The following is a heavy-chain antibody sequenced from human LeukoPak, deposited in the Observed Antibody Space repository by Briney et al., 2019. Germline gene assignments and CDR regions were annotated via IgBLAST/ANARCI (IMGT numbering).Heavy chain of an antibody. CDR2: IYYSGST. CDR1: GGSISSSNYY. Sequence: SETLSLTCAVSGGSISSSNYYWGWIRQPPWKGLEWIGTIYYSGSTYYNPSLKSRVTISVDTSKNQFSLKLSSVTAADTAMYYCARLSITAYYFDYWGQGTLVTVSS. J-gene: IGHJ4*02. D-gene: IGHD3-10*01. V-gene: IGHV4-39*01. CDR3: ARLSITAYYFDY.